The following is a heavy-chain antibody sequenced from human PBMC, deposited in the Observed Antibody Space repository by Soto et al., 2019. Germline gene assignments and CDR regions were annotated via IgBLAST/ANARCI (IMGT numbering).Heavy chain of an antibody. CDR3: AREPPYYYDFRGSYYFDY. V-gene: IGHV1-69*13. D-gene: IGHD3-22*01. CDR1: GGTFSSYA. Sequence: SVKVSFKASGGTFSSYAISWVRQAPGQGLEWMGGIIPIFGTANYAQKCQGRVTITADESTSTAYMELSSLRSEDTAVYYCAREPPYYYDFRGSYYFDYWGQGTLVTVSS. J-gene: IGHJ4*02. CDR2: IIPIFGTA.